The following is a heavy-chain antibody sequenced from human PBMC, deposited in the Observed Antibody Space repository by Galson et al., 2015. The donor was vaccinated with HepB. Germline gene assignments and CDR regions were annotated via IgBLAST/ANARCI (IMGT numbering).Heavy chain of an antibody. CDR2: IRDKGNSYAT. D-gene: IGHD2-2*01. J-gene: IGHJ6*03. V-gene: IGHV3-73*01. CDR1: GFTFSGSA. CDR3: IRPYCSGTSCYSMDV. Sequence: SLRLSCAASGFTFSGSAIHWVRQASGKGLEWVGRIRDKGNSYATAYAASVKGRFTISRVDSKNTAYLQMNSLKTEDTAVYYCIRPYCSGTSCYSMDVWGKGTTVTVSS.